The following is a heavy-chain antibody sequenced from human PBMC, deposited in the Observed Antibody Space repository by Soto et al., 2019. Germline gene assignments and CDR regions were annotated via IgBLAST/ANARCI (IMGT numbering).Heavy chain of an antibody. CDR1: GHTFTSNG. Sequence: ASVKVSCKASGHTFTSNGISWVRQAPGQGLEWMGWISAYNGNTNYAQKIQGRVTMTTDTSTSTAYMELRPVTAADTAVYYCARAYLYSSLVRRDNWFDPWGQGTLVTVSS. CDR2: ISAYNGNT. D-gene: IGHD6-19*01. V-gene: IGHV1-18*01. J-gene: IGHJ5*02. CDR3: ARAYLYSSLVRRDNWFDP.